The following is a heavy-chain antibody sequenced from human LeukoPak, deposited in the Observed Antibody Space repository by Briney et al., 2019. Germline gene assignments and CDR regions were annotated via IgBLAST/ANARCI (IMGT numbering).Heavy chain of an antibody. J-gene: IGHJ4*02. CDR1: GGSYSGYY. D-gene: IGHD4-17*01. V-gene: IGHV4-34*01. Sequence: SETLSLTCAVYGGSYSGYYWRWIRQPPGKGLEWIGEINHSGSTNYNPSRKCRVTLSVDTSKNQFSLKLSSVTAADTAVYYCARGIIYVDYGPEDWAQGTLVTVSS. CDR2: INHSGST. CDR3: ARGIIYVDYGPED.